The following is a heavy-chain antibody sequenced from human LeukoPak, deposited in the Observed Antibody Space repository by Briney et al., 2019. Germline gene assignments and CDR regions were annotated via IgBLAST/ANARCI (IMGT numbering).Heavy chain of an antibody. CDR3: ARTLYDYVWGSYRDAFDI. Sequence: PSETLSLTCAVYGGSFSGYYWSWIRQPPGKGLEWIGEINHSGTTNYNPSLKSRVTISVDTSKNQFSLKLSSVTAADTAVYYCARTLYDYVWGSYRDAFDIWGQGTMVTVSS. CDR1: GGSFSGYY. CDR2: INHSGTT. D-gene: IGHD3-16*02. V-gene: IGHV4-34*01. J-gene: IGHJ3*02.